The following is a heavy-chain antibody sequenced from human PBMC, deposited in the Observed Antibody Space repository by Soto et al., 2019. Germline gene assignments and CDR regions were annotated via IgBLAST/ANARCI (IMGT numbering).Heavy chain of an antibody. V-gene: IGHV3-7*05. CDR2: IKEDGSEK. J-gene: IGHJ4*02. CDR1: GFTFSNFW. CDR3: ARDVI. Sequence: EVQLVESGGGLVQPGGSLRLSCAASGFTFSNFWMSWVRQAPGKGLEWVAAIKEDGSEKNYVDSVRGRFTISRDNAKNSLYLQMNSRRADDTAVYYCARDVIWGQGSLVSVSS.